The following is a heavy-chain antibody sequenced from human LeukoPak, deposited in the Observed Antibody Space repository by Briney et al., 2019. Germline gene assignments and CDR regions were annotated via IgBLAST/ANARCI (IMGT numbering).Heavy chain of an antibody. D-gene: IGHD1-26*01. V-gene: IGHV1-46*01. J-gene: IGHJ4*02. CDR3: ARGWELLSQVGYYFDY. Sequence: GASVKVSCKASGYTFTSYYMHWVRQAPGQGLEWMGIINPSGGSTSYAQRFQGRVTMTRDTSTNTVYMELSSLRSEDTAVYYCARGWELLSQVGYYFDYWGQGTLVTVSS. CDR1: GYTFTSYY. CDR2: INPSGGST.